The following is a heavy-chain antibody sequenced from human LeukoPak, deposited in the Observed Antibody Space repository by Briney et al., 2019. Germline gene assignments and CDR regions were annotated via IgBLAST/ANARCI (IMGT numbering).Heavy chain of an antibody. D-gene: IGHD2-2*01. CDR1: GFTFSSYE. Sequence: PGGSLRLSCAASGFTFSSYEMNWVRQAPGKGLEWVSYISISGSTIHYADSVMGRFTISRNNAKNALYLQMNSLRAEDMAVYYCARDRPRVGLDYWGQGTLVTVSS. CDR2: ISISGSTI. V-gene: IGHV3-48*03. CDR3: ARDRPRVGLDY. J-gene: IGHJ4*02.